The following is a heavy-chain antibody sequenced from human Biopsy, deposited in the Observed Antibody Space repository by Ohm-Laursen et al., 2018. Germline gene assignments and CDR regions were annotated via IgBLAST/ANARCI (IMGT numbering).Heavy chain of an antibody. CDR3: ATKLTGYFHH. V-gene: IGHV1-69*06. Sequence: SVKVSCKAPGGTFSNYGVNWVRQAPGQGLEWLGGSIPILGTGNYAQKFQDRVTVAADTSTSTATMELRSLRSDDTAVYYCATKLTGYFHHWGQGTLVSVSS. CDR2: SIPILGTG. J-gene: IGHJ1*01. CDR1: GGTFSNYG. D-gene: IGHD3-9*01.